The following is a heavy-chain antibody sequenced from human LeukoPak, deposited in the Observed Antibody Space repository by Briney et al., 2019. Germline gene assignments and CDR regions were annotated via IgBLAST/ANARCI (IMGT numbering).Heavy chain of an antibody. D-gene: IGHD3-16*01. CDR3: ASRRGYNWFDP. CDR2: IYYSGST. J-gene: IGHJ5*02. CDR1: GGSVSSGSYY. Sequence: NPSETLSLTCTVSGGSVSSGSYYWSWIRQPSGKGLEWIGYIYYSGSTNYNPSLKSRVTISVDTSKNQFSLKLISVTAADTAVYYCASRRGYNWFDPWGQGTLVTVSS. V-gene: IGHV4-61*01.